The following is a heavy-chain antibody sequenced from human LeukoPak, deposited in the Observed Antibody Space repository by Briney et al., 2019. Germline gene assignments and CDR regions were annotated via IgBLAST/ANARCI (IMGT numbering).Heavy chain of an antibody. D-gene: IGHD1-26*01. Sequence: SGTLSLTCTVSGGPVSSSSYYWGWVRQSPEKGLECIGTIYYAGDTYYNPSLESRLTLSVDTSKNQFSLKLRSVTAADTAVYYCATWDSGRYSQIDNWGQGTLVTVSS. J-gene: IGHJ4*02. CDR1: GGPVSSSSYY. CDR2: IYYAGDT. V-gene: IGHV4-39*01. CDR3: ATWDSGRYSQIDN.